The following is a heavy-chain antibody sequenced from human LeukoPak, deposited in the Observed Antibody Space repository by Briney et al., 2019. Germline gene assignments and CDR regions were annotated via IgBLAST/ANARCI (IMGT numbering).Heavy chain of an antibody. Sequence: PGGSLRLSCAASGFTFSNAWMSWVRQAPGKGLEWVGRIKSKTDGGTTDYAAPVKGRFTISRDDSKNTLYLQMNSLKTEDTAVYYCTTDNMIVVVITTYFDYWGQGTLVTVSS. CDR1: GFTFSNAW. J-gene: IGHJ4*02. CDR2: IKSKTDGGTT. V-gene: IGHV3-15*01. D-gene: IGHD3-22*01. CDR3: TTDNMIVVVITTYFDY.